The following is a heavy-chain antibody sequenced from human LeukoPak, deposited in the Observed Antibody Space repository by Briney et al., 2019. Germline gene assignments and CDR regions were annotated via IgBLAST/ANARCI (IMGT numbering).Heavy chain of an antibody. CDR3: ARGLEGYEPGDY. CDR2: INHSGST. CDR1: GGSFSGYY. J-gene: IGHJ4*02. V-gene: IGHV4-34*01. Sequence: ASETLSLTCAVYGGSFSGYYWSWLRQPPGRGLEWIGEINHSGSTNYNPSLKSRVTISTDTSKNQFSLKLSSVTAADTAVYYCARGLEGYEPGDYWGQGTLVTVSS. D-gene: IGHD5-12*01.